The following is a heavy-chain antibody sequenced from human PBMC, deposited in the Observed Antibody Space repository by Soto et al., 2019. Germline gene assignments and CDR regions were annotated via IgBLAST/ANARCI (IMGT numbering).Heavy chain of an antibody. V-gene: IGHV3-23*01. Sequence: EVQLLESGGGLVQPGGSLRLSCAASGFTFSSYAMTWVRQAPGKGLEWVSAISGSAASTYYADSVKGRFTISGDNSKDTVYLQMNSLRADDTAVYYCAKSIVATISFDYWGQGTLVTVSS. CDR1: GFTFSSYA. CDR3: AKSIVATISFDY. J-gene: IGHJ4*02. D-gene: IGHD5-12*01. CDR2: ISGSAAST.